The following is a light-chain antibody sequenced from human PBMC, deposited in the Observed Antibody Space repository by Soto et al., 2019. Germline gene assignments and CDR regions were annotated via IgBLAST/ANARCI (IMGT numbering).Light chain of an antibody. CDR3: QQRSNWPLT. J-gene: IGKJ4*01. V-gene: IGKV3-11*01. CDR1: QSVSSY. Sequence: EIVLTQSPATPSLSPGERATLSCRASQSVSSYLAWYQQKPGQAPMLLIYDASNRATGIPARFSGSGSGTDFPLTISSLEPEDFAVYYCQQRSNWPLTFGGGTKVEI. CDR2: DAS.